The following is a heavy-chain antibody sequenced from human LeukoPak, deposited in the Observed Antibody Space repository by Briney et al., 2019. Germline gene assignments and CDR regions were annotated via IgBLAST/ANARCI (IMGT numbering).Heavy chain of an antibody. D-gene: IGHD1-26*01. CDR1: GGSISTSAYY. CDR3: ASGSSIGGY. J-gene: IGHJ4*02. CDR2: IYYSGNT. Sequence: SETLSLTCIVSGGSISTSAYYWGWIGQPPGEGLQWIGSIYYSGNTYYNSSLKSRVTISVDTSTSQFSLRLSSVTAADTAVYYCASGSSIGGYWGQGTLVTVSS. V-gene: IGHV4-39*01.